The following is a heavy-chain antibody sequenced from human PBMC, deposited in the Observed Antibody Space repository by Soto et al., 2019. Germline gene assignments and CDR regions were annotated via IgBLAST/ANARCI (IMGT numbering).Heavy chain of an antibody. CDR3: TTYRKFFQI. V-gene: IGHV4-30-2*01. D-gene: IGHD1-1*01. CDR1: GGYTRGGSYS. Sequence: SEALSVPYAVSGGYTRGGSYSWSWIRQPPGKGLEWIGFIYNSGSTYYNSSLKSRVTISVDRSKNHFFLNLTSVTAADTAVYYCTTYRKFFQIWGKGTKVT. J-gene: IGHJ3*02. CDR2: IYNSGST.